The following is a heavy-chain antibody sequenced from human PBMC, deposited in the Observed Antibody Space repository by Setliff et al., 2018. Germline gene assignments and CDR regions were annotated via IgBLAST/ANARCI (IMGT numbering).Heavy chain of an antibody. Sequence: PGGSLRLSCAASGFTFSSYSMNWVRQAPGKGLEWVSYISSSSSTIYYADSVKGRFTISRDNAKNSLYLQMNSLRAEDTAVYYCARVPYDYVWGSYRFVPGNWFDPWGQGTLVTVSS. J-gene: IGHJ5*02. CDR3: ARVPYDYVWGSYRFVPGNWFDP. D-gene: IGHD3-16*02. CDR2: ISSSSSTI. V-gene: IGHV3-48*01. CDR1: GFTFSSYS.